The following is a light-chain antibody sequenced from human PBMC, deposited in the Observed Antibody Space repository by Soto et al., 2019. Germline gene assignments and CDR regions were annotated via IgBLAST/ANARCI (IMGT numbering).Light chain of an antibody. V-gene: IGLV2-8*01. Sequence: QSALTQPPSASGSPGQSVTISCTGTSGDVGAFNYVSWYQQHPGKAPKVVIYEVNKRPSGVPDRFSGSKSGNTASLTVSGLRAGDGADYCCSSYEGNNNMLFGGGTKLTAL. CDR2: EVN. J-gene: IGLJ3*02. CDR3: SSYEGNNNML. CDR1: SGDVGAFNY.